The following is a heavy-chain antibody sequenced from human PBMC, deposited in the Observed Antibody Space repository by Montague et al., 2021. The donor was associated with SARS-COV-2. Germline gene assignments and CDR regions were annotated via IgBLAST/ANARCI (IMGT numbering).Heavy chain of an antibody. V-gene: IGHV6-1*01. Sequence: CAISGDSVSSNSATWNWVRQSPSRGLEWLGRTYYRSKWYNDYAVSVRGRVTIHPDTPKNQFSLQLNSVTPEDTAIYYCTSGREGNYNVMDVWGQGTAVTVSS. J-gene: IGHJ6*02. CDR3: TSGREGNYNVMDV. CDR1: GDSVSSNSAT. CDR2: TYYRSKWYN. D-gene: IGHD1-26*01.